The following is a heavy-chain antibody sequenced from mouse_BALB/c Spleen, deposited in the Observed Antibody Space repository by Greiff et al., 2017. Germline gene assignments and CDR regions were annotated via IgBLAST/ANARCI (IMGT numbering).Heavy chain of an antibody. Sequence: QVQLKESGAELMKPGASVKISCKATGYTFSSYWIEWVKQRPGHGLEWIGEILPGSGSTNYNEKFKGKATFTADTSSNTAYMQLSSLTSEDSAVYYCAKGVLDRYDDYWGQGTTLTVSS. D-gene: IGHD2-14*01. V-gene: IGHV1-9*01. J-gene: IGHJ2*01. CDR1: GYTFSSYW. CDR3: AKGVLDRYDDY. CDR2: ILPGSGST.